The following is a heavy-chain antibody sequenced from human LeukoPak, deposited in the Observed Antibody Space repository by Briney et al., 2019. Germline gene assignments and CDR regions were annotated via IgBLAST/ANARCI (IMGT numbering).Heavy chain of an antibody. CDR1: GFTFSSYW. D-gene: IGHD4-11*01. Sequence: GGSLRLSCAASGFTFSSYWMHWVRQAPGKGLVWISHIHSDGSSTNYADSVKGRFTISRDNAKNTLYLQMNSLRAEDTAVYYCATSKTFDYRGQGTLVTVSS. CDR3: ATSKTFDY. V-gene: IGHV3-74*01. J-gene: IGHJ4*02. CDR2: IHSDGSST.